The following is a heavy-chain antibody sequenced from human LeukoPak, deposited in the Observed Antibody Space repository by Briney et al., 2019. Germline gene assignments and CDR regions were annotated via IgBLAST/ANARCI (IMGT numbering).Heavy chain of an antibody. CDR3: ARVEDRGTFDY. Sequence: SHTLSHTCAISGDIVSINSAPCNWIRQSPSRGLEWLERTYYRSKWYNDYAVSVKSRISIDPDTSKNQFSLQLNSVTPEDTAVYYCARVEDRGTFDYWGQGTLVTVSS. CDR1: GDIVSINSAP. V-gene: IGHV6-1*01. D-gene: IGHD2-15*01. J-gene: IGHJ4*02. CDR2: TYYRSKWYN.